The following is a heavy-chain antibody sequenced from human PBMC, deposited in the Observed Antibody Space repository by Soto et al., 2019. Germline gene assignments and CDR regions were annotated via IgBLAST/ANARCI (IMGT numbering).Heavy chain of an antibody. V-gene: IGHV3-30*18. J-gene: IGHJ6*02. CDR3: AKGILSATIGPYAMDV. CDR2: ISYDGNYI. Sequence: QVQLVESGGGVVQPGASLRLSCEASGFDFSSYAMHWVRQAPGKGLEWVGVISYDGNYIYYADSVKGRFTISRDNSKNTLYVQVNSLRPEDTAVYYCAKGILSATIGPYAMDVWCQGTTVTVSS. D-gene: IGHD3-16*01. CDR1: GFDFSSYA.